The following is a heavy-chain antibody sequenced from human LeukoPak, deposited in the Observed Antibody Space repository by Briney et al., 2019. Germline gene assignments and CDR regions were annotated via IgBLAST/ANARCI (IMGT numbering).Heavy chain of an antibody. Sequence: GGSLRLSCAASGFTVSSNYMSWVRQAPGKGLEWVSVIYSGGSTYYADSVKRRFTISRHNSKNTLYLQMNSLRAEDTAVYYCARQRGYSYNWFDPWGQGTLVTVSS. CDR1: GFTVSSNY. CDR3: ARQRGYSYNWFDP. V-gene: IGHV3-53*04. D-gene: IGHD5-18*01. CDR2: IYSGGST. J-gene: IGHJ5*02.